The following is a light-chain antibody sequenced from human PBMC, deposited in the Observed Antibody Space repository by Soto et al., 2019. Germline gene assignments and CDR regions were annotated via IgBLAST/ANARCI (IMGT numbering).Light chain of an antibody. V-gene: IGLV1-40*01. CDR1: SSNIGAGYD. CDR3: QSYDNSLSGLYV. CDR2: GNT. Sequence: QSVLTQPTSVSGAPGQSVTISCTGTSSNIGAGYDVRWYEQLPVTAPKLLIYGNTNRPSGVPDRFSASKSGTSASLAIAGLQPEDEADYYCQSYDNSLSGLYVFGTGTKVTVL. J-gene: IGLJ1*01.